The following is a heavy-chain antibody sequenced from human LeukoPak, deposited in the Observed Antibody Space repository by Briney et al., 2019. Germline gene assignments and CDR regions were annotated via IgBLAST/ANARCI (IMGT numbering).Heavy chain of an antibody. CDR1: GGSFSGYY. CDR2: INHSGST. V-gene: IGHV4-34*01. J-gene: IGHJ5*02. CDR3: ARLWMVPARPINWFDP. D-gene: IGHD2-2*01. Sequence: SETLSLICAVYGGSFSGYYWSWIRQPPGKGLEWIGEINHSGSTNYNPSLKSRVTISVDTSKNQFSLKLSSVTAADTAVYYCARLWMVPARPINWFDPWGQGTLVTVSS.